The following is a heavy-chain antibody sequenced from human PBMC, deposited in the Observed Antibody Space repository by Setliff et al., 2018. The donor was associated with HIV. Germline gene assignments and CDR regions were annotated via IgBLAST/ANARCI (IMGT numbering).Heavy chain of an antibody. CDR3: AREGASSGHAGCFDS. J-gene: IGHJ4*02. CDR1: GFTFNNYG. D-gene: IGHD6-19*01. CDR2: ISYHERDT. Sequence: PGGSLRLSCGASGFTFNNYGMHWVRRAPGKGLEWVASISYHERDTFYADSVKGRFTISRDNSKNMLYLQMNSLRVEDTSVYYCAREGASSGHAGCFDSWGQGALVTVSS. V-gene: IGHV3-30*03.